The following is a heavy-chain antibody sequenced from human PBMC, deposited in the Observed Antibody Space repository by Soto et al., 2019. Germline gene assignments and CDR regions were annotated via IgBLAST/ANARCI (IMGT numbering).Heavy chain of an antibody. J-gene: IGHJ5*02. CDR1: GFSLSTSGVG. D-gene: IGHD6-19*01. CDR3: AHRSGFEWLVPGGFDP. V-gene: IGHV2-5*02. CDR2: IYWDDDK. Sequence: QITLKESGPTLVKPTQTLTLTCTFSGFSLSTSGVGVGWIRQPPGKALEWLALIYWDDDKRYSPSLKSRLTITKDTAKYQVVLTMTNMDPVDTATDDCAHRSGFEWLVPGGFDPWGQGTLVTVSS.